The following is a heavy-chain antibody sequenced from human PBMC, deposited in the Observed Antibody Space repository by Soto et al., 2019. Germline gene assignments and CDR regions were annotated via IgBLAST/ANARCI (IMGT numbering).Heavy chain of an antibody. CDR2: INHSGST. Sequence: QVQLQQWGAGLLKPSETLSLTCAVYGGSFSGYYWSWIRQPPGKGLEWIGEINHSGSTNYNPSLMSGVTISVDTSKNQFSLKLSSVTAADTAVYYCARCRWIQLWHSRYFDYWGQGTLVTVSS. CDR3: ARCRWIQLWHSRYFDY. D-gene: IGHD5-18*01. J-gene: IGHJ4*02. CDR1: GGSFSGYY. V-gene: IGHV4-34*01.